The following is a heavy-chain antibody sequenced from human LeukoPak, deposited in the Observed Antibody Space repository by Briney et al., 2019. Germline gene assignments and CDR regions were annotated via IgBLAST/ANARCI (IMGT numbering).Heavy chain of an antibody. CDR1: GGSISSYY. CDR3: ARDRKAKGPAAPHDYYYMDV. Sequence: SETLSLTCTVSGGSISSYYWSWIRQPAGKGLEWIGRIYTSGSTNYNPSLKSRVTMSVDTSKNQFPLKLSSVTAADTAVYYCARDRKAKGPAAPHDYYYMDVWGKGTTVTVSS. V-gene: IGHV4-4*07. D-gene: IGHD2-2*01. CDR2: IYTSGST. J-gene: IGHJ6*03.